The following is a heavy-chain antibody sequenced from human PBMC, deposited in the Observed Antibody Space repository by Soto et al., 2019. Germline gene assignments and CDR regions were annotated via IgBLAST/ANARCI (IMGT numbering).Heavy chain of an antibody. CDR3: AKELMVGANPEGMNGY. CDR2: ISGSGGST. CDR1: GFTFSSYA. J-gene: IGHJ4*02. V-gene: IGHV3-23*01. D-gene: IGHD1-26*01. Sequence: EVQLLESGGGLVQPGGSLRLSCAASGFTFSSYAMSWVRQAPGKGLEWVSAISGSGGSTYYADSVKGRFTISRDNSKNTLYLQMNSLRAEDTAVYYCAKELMVGANPEGMNGYWGQGTLVTVSS.